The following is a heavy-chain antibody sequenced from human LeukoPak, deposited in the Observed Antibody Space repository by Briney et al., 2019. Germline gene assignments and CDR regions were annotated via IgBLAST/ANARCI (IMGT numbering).Heavy chain of an antibody. V-gene: IGHV1-24*01. Sequence: SVKVSCKLAVYTLTELSMHRVRQAPGTGLGWMGGFDPEDGETNYAQKVQSRVTMTEDTSTDTAYMELSSLRSEDTAVYYCATTSSSYDYWGQGTLVTVSS. CDR3: ATTSSSYDY. CDR1: VYTLTELS. D-gene: IGHD6-13*01. CDR2: FDPEDGET. J-gene: IGHJ4*02.